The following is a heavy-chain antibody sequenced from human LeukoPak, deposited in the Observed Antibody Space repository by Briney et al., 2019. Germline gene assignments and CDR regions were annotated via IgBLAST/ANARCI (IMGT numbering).Heavy chain of an antibody. J-gene: IGHJ4*02. D-gene: IGHD5-12*01. CDR2: ISSSSSYI. CDR1: GFTFSSYS. Sequence: PGGSLRLSCAASGFTFSSYSMNWVRQAPGKGLEWVSSISSSSSYIYYADSVKGRFTISRDNAKNSLYLQMNSLRAEDTAVYYCARGAVATISPLDYWGQGTLVAVSS. V-gene: IGHV3-21*01. CDR3: ARGAVATISPLDY.